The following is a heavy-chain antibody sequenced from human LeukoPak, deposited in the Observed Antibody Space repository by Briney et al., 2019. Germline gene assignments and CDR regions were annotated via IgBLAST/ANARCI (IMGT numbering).Heavy chain of an antibody. Sequence: ASVKVSCKASGYTFTNYGISWVRQAPGQGLEWMGWISVYNGNTNYAQKFQGRVTMTTDTSTSTAYMELRRLTSDDTAVYYCARGGAGTHDDWGQGTLVTVSS. V-gene: IGHV1-18*01. CDR3: ARGGAGTHDD. CDR2: ISVYNGNT. CDR1: GYTFTNYG. D-gene: IGHD6-13*01. J-gene: IGHJ4*02.